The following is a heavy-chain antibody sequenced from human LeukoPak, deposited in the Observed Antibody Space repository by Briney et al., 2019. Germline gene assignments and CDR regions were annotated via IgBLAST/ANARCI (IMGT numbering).Heavy chain of an antibody. CDR3: ARGSGTTGGFDY. D-gene: IGHD1-7*01. CDR1: GFTLSDYY. J-gene: IGHJ4*02. Sequence: GGSLRLSCAASGFTLSDYYMSWLRQAPGKGLEGVSYINSSGSTTYYADSVKGRFTISRDNAKNSLYLQMNSLRAEDTAVYYCARGSGTTGGFDYWGQGTLVTVSS. V-gene: IGHV3-11*01. CDR2: INSSGSTT.